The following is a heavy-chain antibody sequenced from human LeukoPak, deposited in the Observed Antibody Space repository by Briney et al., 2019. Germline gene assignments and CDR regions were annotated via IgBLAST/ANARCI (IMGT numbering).Heavy chain of an antibody. Sequence: SETLSLTCTVSGGSISSYYWSWIRRPPGKGLEWVGYISTSGGTNYNPSLRSRVIISVDTPNNQFSLRLSSVTAADTAVYYCATSYDRSGYYYYFDFWGQGTLVTVSS. CDR1: GGSISSYY. V-gene: IGHV4-4*09. J-gene: IGHJ4*02. D-gene: IGHD3-22*01. CDR2: ISTSGGT. CDR3: ATSYDRSGYYYYFDF.